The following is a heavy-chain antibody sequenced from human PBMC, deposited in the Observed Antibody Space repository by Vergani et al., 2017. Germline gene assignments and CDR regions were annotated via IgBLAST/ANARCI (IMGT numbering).Heavy chain of an antibody. CDR3: AREAPAGARGPSAEYFQH. D-gene: IGHD1-14*01. Sequence: QVQLVESGGGVVQPGRSLRLSCAASGFTFSSYGMHWVRQAPGKGLEWVAVISYDGSNKYYADSVKGRFTISRDNSKNTLYLQMNSLRAEDTAVYYCAREAPAGARGPSAEYFQHWGQGTLVTVSS. V-gene: IGHV3-30*03. J-gene: IGHJ1*01. CDR1: GFTFSSYG. CDR2: ISYDGSNK.